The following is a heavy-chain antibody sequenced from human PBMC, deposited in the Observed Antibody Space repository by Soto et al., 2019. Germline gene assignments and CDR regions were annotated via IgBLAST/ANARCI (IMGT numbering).Heavy chain of an antibody. CDR3: ARSGEGRYDSSGYYFDY. CDR1: GGSFSGYY. Sequence: SETLSLTCAVYGGSFSGYYWSWIRQPPGKGLEWIGEINHSGSTNYNPSLKSRVTISVDTSKNQFSLKLSSMTAADTAVYYCARSGEGRYDSSGYYFDYWGQGTLVTVSS. CDR2: INHSGST. D-gene: IGHD3-22*01. V-gene: IGHV4-34*01. J-gene: IGHJ4*02.